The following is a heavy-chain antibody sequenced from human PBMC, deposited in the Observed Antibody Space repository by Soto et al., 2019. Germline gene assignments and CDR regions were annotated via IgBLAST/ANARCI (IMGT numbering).Heavy chain of an antibody. Sequence: GGSLRLSCAASGFTFSSYAMSWVRQAPGKGLEWVSAISGSGGSTYYADSVKGRFTISRDNSKNTLYLQMNSLRAEDTAVYYCAKLHPFIAVDPTVYDDWGQGTLVTVAS. V-gene: IGHV3-23*01. CDR2: ISGSGGST. CDR1: GFTFSSYA. J-gene: IGHJ4*02. CDR3: AKLHPFIAVDPTVYDD. D-gene: IGHD6-19*01.